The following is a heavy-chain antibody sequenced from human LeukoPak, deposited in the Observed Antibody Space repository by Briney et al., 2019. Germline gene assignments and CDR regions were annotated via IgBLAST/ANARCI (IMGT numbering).Heavy chain of an antibody. CDR3: ASPYYYDSSGYYRRIDAFDI. CDR2: IYYSGST. V-gene: IGHV4-39*07. D-gene: IGHD3-22*01. J-gene: IGHJ3*02. Sequence: PGGSLRLSCAASGFTFSTYWMNWFRQTPGKGLEWIGSIYYSGSTYYNPSLKSRVTISVDTSKNQFSLKLSSVTAADTAVYYCASPYYYDSSGYYRRIDAFDIWGQGTMVTVSS. CDR1: GFTFSTYW.